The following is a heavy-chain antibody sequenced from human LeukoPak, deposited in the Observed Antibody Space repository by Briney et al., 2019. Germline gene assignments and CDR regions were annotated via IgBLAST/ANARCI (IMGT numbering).Heavy chain of an antibody. J-gene: IGHJ4*02. CDR1: GYSFTSYG. D-gene: IGHD6-13*01. CDR3: IRDAYSSSYYVY. V-gene: IGHV1-18*01. CDR2: ISAYNGNT. Sequence: ASVKVSCNASGYSFTSYGISWVRQAPGQGLEWMGWISAYNGNTDYAQKVQGRVTMTTDTSTSTAYMEVRSLRYDDTAVYYCIRDAYSSSYYVYWGQGTLVTVSS.